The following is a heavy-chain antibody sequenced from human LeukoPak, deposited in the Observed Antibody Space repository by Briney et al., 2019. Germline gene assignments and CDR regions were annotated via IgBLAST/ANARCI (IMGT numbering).Heavy chain of an antibody. Sequence: ASVKVSCKASGYTFTGYYMHWVRQAPGQGLEWMGWINPNSGGTNYAQKFQGRVTMTRDTSISTAYMELSRLRSDDTAVYYCARVRYCSGGSCYSKKGMYYYYYVDVWGKGTTVTVSS. CDR1: GYTFTGYY. D-gene: IGHD2-15*01. CDR3: ARVRYCSGGSCYSKKGMYYYYYVDV. V-gene: IGHV1-2*02. CDR2: INPNSGGT. J-gene: IGHJ6*03.